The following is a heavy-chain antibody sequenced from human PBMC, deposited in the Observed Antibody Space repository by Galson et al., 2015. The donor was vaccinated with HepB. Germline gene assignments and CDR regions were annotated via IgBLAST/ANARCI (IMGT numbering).Heavy chain of an antibody. CDR1: GYTFTGYY. Sequence: SVKVSCKASGYTFTGYYMHWVRQAPGQGLEWMGWINPNSGGTNYAQKFQGRVTMTRDTSISTAYMELSRLRSDDTAVYYCARVLGVPAAMGPVWWYFDLWGRGTLVTVSS. J-gene: IGHJ2*01. D-gene: IGHD2-2*01. CDR3: ARVLGVPAAMGPVWWYFDL. CDR2: INPNSGGT. V-gene: IGHV1-2*02.